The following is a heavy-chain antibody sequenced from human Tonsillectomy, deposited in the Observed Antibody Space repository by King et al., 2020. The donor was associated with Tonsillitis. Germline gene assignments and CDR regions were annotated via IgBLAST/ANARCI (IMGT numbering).Heavy chain of an antibody. V-gene: IGHV3-64D*06. J-gene: IGHJ4*02. CDR2: IYSNGGST. CDR3: VKDSGNYLFDF. CDR1: GFTFSDYI. Sequence: VQLVESGGGLVQPGGSLGLSCSASGFTFSDYIMHWVRQAPGKGLEYVSAIYSNGGSTYYADSVKGRFTISRDNSKNMLYLQMSSLRAEDTAVYYCVKDSGNYLFDFWGQGTLVTVSS. D-gene: IGHD1-26*01.